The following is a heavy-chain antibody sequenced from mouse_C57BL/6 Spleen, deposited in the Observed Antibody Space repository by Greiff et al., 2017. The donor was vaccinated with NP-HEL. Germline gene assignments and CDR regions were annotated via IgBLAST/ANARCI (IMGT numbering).Heavy chain of an antibody. CDR1: GYAFSSYW. J-gene: IGHJ1*03. CDR2: IYPGDGDT. D-gene: IGHD2-4*01. Sequence: QVQLQQSGAELVKPGASVKISCKASGYAFSSYWMNWVKQRPGKGLEWIGQIYPGDGDTNYNGQFKGKATLTADKSSSTAYMQLSSLTSEDSAVYFCARGYDYYWYFDVWGTGTTVTVSS. CDR3: ARGYDYYWYFDV. V-gene: IGHV1-80*01.